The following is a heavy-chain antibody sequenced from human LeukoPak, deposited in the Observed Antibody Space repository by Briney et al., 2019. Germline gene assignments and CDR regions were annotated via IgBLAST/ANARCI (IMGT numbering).Heavy chain of an antibody. J-gene: IGHJ6*03. CDR3: TSAYYDFWSGGSWYMDV. CDR1: GFTFSGSA. CDR2: IRNKANSYAT. D-gene: IGHD3-3*01. Sequence: GGSLRLSCAASGFTFSGSAMHWVRQASGKGLEWVGRIRNKANSYATAYAASVKGRFTISRDDSKNTAYLQMNSLKTEVTAVYYCTSAYYDFWSGGSWYMDVWGKGTTVTVSS. V-gene: IGHV3-73*01.